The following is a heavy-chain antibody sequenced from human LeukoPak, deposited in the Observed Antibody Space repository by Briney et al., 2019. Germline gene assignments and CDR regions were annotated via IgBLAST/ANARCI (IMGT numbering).Heavy chain of an antibody. CDR2: VSASSDI. CDR1: GFTFSSYT. CDR3: ARDALHTSHFDF. J-gene: IGHJ4*02. D-gene: IGHD2-21*01. V-gene: IGHV3-48*02. Sequence: GGSLRLSCSASGFTFSSYTMNWVRQAPGKGLQWVSTVSASSDIHYSDSVKGRFTISRDNARNSLYLQMNSLRNQDTAVYYCARDALHTSHFDFWGQGTLVTVSS.